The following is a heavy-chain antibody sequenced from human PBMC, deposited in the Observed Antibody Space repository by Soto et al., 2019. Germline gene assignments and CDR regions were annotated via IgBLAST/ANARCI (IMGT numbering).Heavy chain of an antibody. CDR1: GFTFSSYG. CDR3: AANIVVVVAAFLGADY. Sequence: PAGSLRLSCAASGFTFSSYGLHWVRQAPGKGLEWVAVISYDGSNKYYADSVKGRFTISRDNSKNTLYLQMNSLRAEDTAVYYCAANIVVVVAAFLGADYWGHGT. V-gene: IGHV3-30*03. CDR2: ISYDGSNK. D-gene: IGHD2-15*01. J-gene: IGHJ4*01.